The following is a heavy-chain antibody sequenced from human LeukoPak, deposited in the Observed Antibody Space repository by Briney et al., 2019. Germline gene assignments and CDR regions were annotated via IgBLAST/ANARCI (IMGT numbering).Heavy chain of an antibody. CDR1: GGSISSYY. J-gene: IGHJ4*02. V-gene: IGHV4-59*12. D-gene: IGHD4-17*01. CDR3: ARGYYGGGLDY. Sequence: PSETLSLTCTVSGGSISSYYWSWIRQPPGKGLEWIGYIYYSGSTNYNPSLKSRVTMSVDTSKNQFSLKLSSVTAADTAVYYCARGYYGGGLDYWGQGTLVTVSS. CDR2: IYYSGST.